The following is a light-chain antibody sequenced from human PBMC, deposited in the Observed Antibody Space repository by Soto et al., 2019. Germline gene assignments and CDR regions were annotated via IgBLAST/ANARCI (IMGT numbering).Light chain of an antibody. Sequence: SYELTQPPLVSVSPGQTASITCSGDKLGDKYACWYQQKPGQSPVLVIYQDTKRPSGIPERFFGSNSGNTATLTISGTQAMDEADYYCQAWDSSTVVFGGGTKLTVL. CDR3: QAWDSSTVV. J-gene: IGLJ2*01. CDR1: KLGDKY. V-gene: IGLV3-1*01. CDR2: QDT.